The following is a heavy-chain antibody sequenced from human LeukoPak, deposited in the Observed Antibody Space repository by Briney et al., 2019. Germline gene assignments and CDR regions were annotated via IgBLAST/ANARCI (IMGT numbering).Heavy chain of an antibody. CDR3: ARDPKYYYDSSGYYYSAKYFQH. CDR2: ISSSGSTI. J-gene: IGHJ1*01. D-gene: IGHD3-22*01. CDR1: GFTFSDYY. V-gene: IGHV3-11*04. Sequence: KPGGSPRLSCAASGFTFSDYYMSWIRQAPGKGLEWVSYISSSGSTIYYADSVKGRFTISRDNAKNSLYLQMDSLRAEDTAVYYCARDPKYYYDSSGYYYSAKYFQHWGQGTLVTVSS.